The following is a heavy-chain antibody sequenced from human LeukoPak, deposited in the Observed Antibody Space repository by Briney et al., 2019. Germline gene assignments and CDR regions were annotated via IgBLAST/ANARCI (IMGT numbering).Heavy chain of an antibody. V-gene: IGHV3-21*01. Sequence: PGGSLRLSCAASGFTFSSYSMNWVRQAPGKGVEWVSCISSSSYIYYSASVKGRFTISRDNAKNSLYLQMNSLRAEDTAVYYCARARTAAGTRQIDYWGQGTLVTVSS. J-gene: IGHJ4*02. CDR3: ARARTAAGTRQIDY. CDR1: GFTFSSYS. D-gene: IGHD6-13*01. CDR2: ISSSSYI.